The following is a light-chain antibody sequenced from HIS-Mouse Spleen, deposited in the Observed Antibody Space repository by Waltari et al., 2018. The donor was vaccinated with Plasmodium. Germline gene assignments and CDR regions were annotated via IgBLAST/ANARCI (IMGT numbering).Light chain of an antibody. CDR1: QSVSSY. Sequence: EIVLTQSPATLSLSPGERATLPCRASQSVSSYLAWYQQKPGHAPRLLIYDASNRATGIPARFSGSGSGTDFTLTISSLEPEDFAVYYCQQRSNWPYTFGQGTKLEIK. J-gene: IGKJ2*01. V-gene: IGKV3-11*01. CDR2: DAS. CDR3: QQRSNWPYT.